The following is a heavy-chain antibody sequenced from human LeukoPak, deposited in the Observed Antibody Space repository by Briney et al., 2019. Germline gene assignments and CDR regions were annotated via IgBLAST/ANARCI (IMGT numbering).Heavy chain of an antibody. V-gene: IGHV3-48*02. CDR3: AREGYGSHAFDI. CDR1: GFTFSRYT. D-gene: IGHD3-10*01. J-gene: IGHJ3*02. CDR2: ISSSSSDI. Sequence: PGGSLRLSCAASGFTFSRYTVNWVRQAPGKGLEWVSYISSSSSDINYAASVKGRFTISRDNAKNSLYLQMNSLRDEDTAVYYCAREGYGSHAFDIWGQGTMVTVSS.